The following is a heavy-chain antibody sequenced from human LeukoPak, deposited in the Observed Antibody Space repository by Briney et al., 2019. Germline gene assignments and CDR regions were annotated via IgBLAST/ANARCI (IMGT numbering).Heavy chain of an antibody. V-gene: IGHV3-53*01. Sequence: GGSLRLSRAASGFTVSSNYMSWVRQAPGKGLEWVSVIYSGGSTYYADSVKGRFTISRDNSKNTLYLQMNSLRAEDTAVYYCARGYYDILTGYTPFDYWGQGTLVTVSS. CDR1: GFTVSSNY. D-gene: IGHD3-9*01. CDR3: ARGYYDILTGYTPFDY. J-gene: IGHJ4*02. CDR2: IYSGGST.